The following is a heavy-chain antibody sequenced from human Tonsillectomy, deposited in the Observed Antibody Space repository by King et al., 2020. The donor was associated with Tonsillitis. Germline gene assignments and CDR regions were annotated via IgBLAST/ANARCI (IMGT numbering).Heavy chain of an antibody. Sequence: VQLVESGGGLVKPGGSLRVSCAASGFTFSSYSMNWVRQAPGKGLEWVSSISSSSSYIYYADSVKGRFTISRDNAKNSLYLQINSLRAEDTAVYYCARDVGYGEWDYYYGMDGWGQGTTVTVSS. V-gene: IGHV3-21*01. CDR3: ARDVGYGEWDYYYGMDG. J-gene: IGHJ6*02. CDR2: ISSSSSYI. CDR1: GFTFSSYS. D-gene: IGHD3-10*01.